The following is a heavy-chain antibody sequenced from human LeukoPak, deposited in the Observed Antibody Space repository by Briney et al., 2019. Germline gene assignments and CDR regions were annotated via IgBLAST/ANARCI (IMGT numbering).Heavy chain of an antibody. CDR3: AISYYDTSGPFDY. V-gene: IGHV3-21*01. D-gene: IGHD3-22*01. Sequence: GGTLRLSCVASRFILSSYGLAWVRQAPGKGLEWVSSISRSGDNTDYADSVKGRFTISRDNAKNSLYLQMNSLRAEDTAVYYCAISYYDTSGPFDYWGQGTLVTVSS. J-gene: IGHJ4*02. CDR1: RFILSSYG. CDR2: ISRSGDNT.